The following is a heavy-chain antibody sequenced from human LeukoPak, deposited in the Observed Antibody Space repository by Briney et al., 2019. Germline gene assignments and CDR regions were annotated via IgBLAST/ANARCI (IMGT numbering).Heavy chain of an antibody. CDR1: GGSISNYY. J-gene: IGHJ5*02. Sequence: PSETLSLTCTVSGGSISNYYWSWIRQPPGKGLEWIGYIYYSGSTNYNPPLKSRVTISVDTSKNQFSLKLSSVTAADTAVYYCTSYYYDSRSWFDPWGQGTLVTVSS. D-gene: IGHD3-22*01. CDR2: IYYSGST. V-gene: IGHV4-59*01. CDR3: TSYYYDSRSWFDP.